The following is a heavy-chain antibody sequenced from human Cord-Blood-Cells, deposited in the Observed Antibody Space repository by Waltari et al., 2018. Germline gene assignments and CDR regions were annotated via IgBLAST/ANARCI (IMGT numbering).Heavy chain of an antibody. D-gene: IGHD6-13*01. Sequence: QVQLVQSGAEVKKPGASVKVSCQASGSTFTSYDYNWVRQATGPGLEWMGWMNPNSGNTGYAQKFQGRVTMTRNTSISTAYMELSSLRSEDTAVYYCASLMAAAGNYWGQGTLVTVSS. J-gene: IGHJ4*02. CDR1: GSTFTSYD. CDR3: ASLMAAAGNY. CDR2: MNPNSGNT. V-gene: IGHV1-8*01.